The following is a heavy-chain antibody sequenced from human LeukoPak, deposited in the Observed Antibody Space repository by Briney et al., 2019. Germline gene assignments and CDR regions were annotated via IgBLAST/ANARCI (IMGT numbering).Heavy chain of an antibody. D-gene: IGHD3-10*01. CDR3: ARVLLWFGEALDYGMDV. CDR2: ISSSSTYI. CDR1: GFTFSSYN. V-gene: IGHV3-21*01. J-gene: IGHJ6*02. Sequence: PGGFLRLSCAASGFTFSSYNMNWVRQAPGKGLEWVSFISSSSTYIYNADSVKGRFTISRDNAKNSLYLQMNSLRVEDTAVYYCARVLLWFGEALDYGMDVWGQGTTVTVSS.